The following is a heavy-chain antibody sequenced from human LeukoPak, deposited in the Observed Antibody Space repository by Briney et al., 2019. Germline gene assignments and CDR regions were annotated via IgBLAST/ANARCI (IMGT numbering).Heavy chain of an antibody. D-gene: IGHD3-10*01. J-gene: IGHJ6*02. CDR2: IWYDGSNK. V-gene: IGHV3-33*08. Sequence: GGSLRLSCAASGFTFSSYAMSWVRQAPGKGLEWVAVIWYDGSNKYYADSVKGRFTISRDNSKNTLYLQMNSLRAEDTAVYYCARVYNRRPCMDVWGQGTTVTVSS. CDR1: GFTFSSYA. CDR3: ARVYNRRPCMDV.